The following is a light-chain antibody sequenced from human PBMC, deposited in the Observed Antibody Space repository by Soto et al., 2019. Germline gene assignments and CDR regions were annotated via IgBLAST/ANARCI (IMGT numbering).Light chain of an antibody. V-gene: IGKV3-20*01. CDR3: QHYGSAPNT. J-gene: IGKJ3*01. Sequence: EIVLTQSPGTLSLSPGERATLSCRASQSVRNNYFAWYQQKPGQAPRLLIHDASTRATGIPDRFSGSGSGTDFTLTINRLEPEDFAVYYCQHYGSAPNTFGPGTKVDI. CDR1: QSVRNNY. CDR2: DAS.